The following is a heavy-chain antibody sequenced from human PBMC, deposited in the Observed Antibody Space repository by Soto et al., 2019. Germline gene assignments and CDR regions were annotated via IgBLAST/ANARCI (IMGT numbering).Heavy chain of an antibody. D-gene: IGHD5-12*01. CDR3: ARNRYGGYDFDF. Sequence: QVQLQESGPGLVKPSGTLSLTCAVSSGSITSSNWWSWVRQPPGKGLEWIGEVSHSGSTNYTPTLKSRVTISVDKSRNQFSLRLNSVTAADTAVYYCARNRYGGYDFDFWGQGTLVTVSS. V-gene: IGHV4-4*02. J-gene: IGHJ4*02. CDR1: SGSITSSNW. CDR2: VSHSGST.